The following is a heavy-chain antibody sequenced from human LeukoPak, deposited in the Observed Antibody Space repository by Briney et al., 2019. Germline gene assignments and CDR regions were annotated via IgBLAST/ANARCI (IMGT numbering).Heavy chain of an antibody. CDR2: ISYDGSNK. CDR3: ASTLDY. Sequence: GGSLRLSCAASGFTLSSYAMHWVRQAPGKGLEWVAVISYDGSNKYYADSVKGRFTISRDNSKNTLYLQMNSLRAEDTAVYYCASTLDYWGQGTLVTVSS. CDR1: GFTLSSYA. V-gene: IGHV3-30*04. J-gene: IGHJ4*02.